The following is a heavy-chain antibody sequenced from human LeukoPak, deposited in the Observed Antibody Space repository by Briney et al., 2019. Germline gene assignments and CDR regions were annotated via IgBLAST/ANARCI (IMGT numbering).Heavy chain of an antibody. Sequence: ASVKVSCKASGYTFTSYGISWVRQAHGQGLEWMGWISGYNGNTNNVQKFQGRVTMTTDTSTSTAYMELRSLRSDDTAVYYCARGGPYGLGRYFEYWGQGTLVTVSS. CDR1: GYTFTSYG. CDR2: ISGYNGNT. V-gene: IGHV1-18*01. J-gene: IGHJ4*02. D-gene: IGHD3-10*01. CDR3: ARGGPYGLGRYFEY.